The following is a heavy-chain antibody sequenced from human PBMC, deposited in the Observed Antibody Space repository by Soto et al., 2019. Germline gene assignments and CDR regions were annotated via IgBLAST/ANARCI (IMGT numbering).Heavy chain of an antibody. CDR1: GFTFTMYW. CDR2: VNSDGTGT. CDR3: ARDPFYYDFWSGQIDLYGMDV. Sequence: PGGSLRLSCEASGFTFTMYWMHWVRQAPGKGLVWVSRVNSDGTGTTYADSVKGRFTVSRDNAKNSVFLQMDSLRAEDAGVYFCARDPFYYDFWSGQIDLYGMDVWGQGTTVTVSS. J-gene: IGHJ6*02. V-gene: IGHV3-74*01. D-gene: IGHD3-3*01.